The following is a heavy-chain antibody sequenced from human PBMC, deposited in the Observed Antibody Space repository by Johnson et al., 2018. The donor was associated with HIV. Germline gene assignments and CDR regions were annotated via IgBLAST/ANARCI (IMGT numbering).Heavy chain of an antibody. D-gene: IGHD5-24*01. J-gene: IGHJ3*02. Sequence: EKLVESGGGLVQPGGSLRLSCAASGFTFSSYWMSWVRQAPGKGLEWVANIKHDGTEKYYVDSVKGRFTISRDNAKNLLFLQMNSLRAEDTAVYYCAREERDGINSAFDIWGQGTMVAVSS. V-gene: IGHV3-7*01. CDR1: GFTFSSYW. CDR3: AREERDGINSAFDI. CDR2: IKHDGTEK.